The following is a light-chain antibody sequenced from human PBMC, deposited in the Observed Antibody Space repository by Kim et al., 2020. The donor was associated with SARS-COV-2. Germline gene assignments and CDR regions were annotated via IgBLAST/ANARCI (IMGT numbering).Light chain of an antibody. CDR1: QGVSNA. CDR3: KQFIDYPLT. J-gene: IGKJ1*01. V-gene: IGKV1D-13*01. Sequence: ASVGDRVTITCRASQGVSNALVWYQQKAGKAPKLLIYDASSLESGVPSRFSGSGSGTDFTLTISSLQPEDFATYYCKQFIDYPLTFGPGTKVDIK. CDR2: DAS.